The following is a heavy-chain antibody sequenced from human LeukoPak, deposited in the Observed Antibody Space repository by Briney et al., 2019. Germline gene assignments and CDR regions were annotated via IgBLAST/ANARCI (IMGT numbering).Heavy chain of an antibody. J-gene: IGHJ5*02. CDR1: GFTFSSYA. D-gene: IGHD3-10*01. CDR2: ISGSGGST. Sequence: QPGGSLRLSCAASGFTFSSYAMSWVRQAPGKGLEWVSAISGSGGSTYYADSVKGRFTISRDNSKNTLYLQMNSLRAEDTAVYYCAKDSSPRLYGSGSYYNWFDPWGQGTLVTVSS. V-gene: IGHV3-23*01. CDR3: AKDSSPRLYGSGSYYNWFDP.